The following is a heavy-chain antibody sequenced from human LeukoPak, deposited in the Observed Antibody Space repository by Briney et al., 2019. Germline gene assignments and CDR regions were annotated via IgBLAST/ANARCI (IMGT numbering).Heavy chain of an antibody. J-gene: IGHJ4*02. CDR1: GGTFSSYA. V-gene: IGHV1-69*13. CDR2: IIPIFGTA. D-gene: IGHD6-19*01. Sequence: SVKVSCKACGGTFSSYAISWVRQAPGQGLEWMGGIIPIFGTANYAQKFQGRVTITADESTSTAYMELSSLRSEDTAVYYCASRADIASGWYKGGDQFDYWGQGTLVTVSS. CDR3: ASRADIASGWYKGGDQFDY.